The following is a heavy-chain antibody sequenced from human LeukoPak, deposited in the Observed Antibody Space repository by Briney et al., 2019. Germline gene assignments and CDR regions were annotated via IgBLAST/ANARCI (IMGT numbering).Heavy chain of an antibody. D-gene: IGHD6-19*01. CDR3: ASNKGQWLFSD. J-gene: IGHJ4*02. CDR1: GGSISSSNW. Sequence: SGTLSLTCAVSGGSISSSNWWSWVRRPPGKGLEWIGEIYHSGSTNYNPSLKSRVTISVDKSKNQFSLRLSSVTAADTAVYYCASNKGQWLFSDWGQGTLVTVSS. V-gene: IGHV4-4*02. CDR2: IYHSGST.